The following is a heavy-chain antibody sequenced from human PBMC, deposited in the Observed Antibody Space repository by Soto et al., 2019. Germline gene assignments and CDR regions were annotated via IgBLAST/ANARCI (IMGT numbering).Heavy chain of an antibody. CDR2: ISYDGSNK. Sequence: QVQLVESGGGVVQPWRSLRLSCAASGFTFSSYGMHWVRQAPGKGLEWVAVISYDGSNKYYADSVKGRFTISRDNSKNTLYLQMNSLRAEDTAVYYCAKLMTPLGMDVWGQGTTVTVSS. D-gene: IGHD2-15*01. CDR1: GFTFSSYG. J-gene: IGHJ6*02. CDR3: AKLMTPLGMDV. V-gene: IGHV3-30*18.